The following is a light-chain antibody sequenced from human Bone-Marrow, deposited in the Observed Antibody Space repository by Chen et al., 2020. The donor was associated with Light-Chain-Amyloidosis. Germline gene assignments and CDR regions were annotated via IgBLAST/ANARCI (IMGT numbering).Light chain of an antibody. CDR2: EVS. V-gene: IGLV2-23*02. J-gene: IGLJ2*01. CDR3: CSYAGSSTLV. CDR1: SSDVGSYNL. Sequence: QSALTQPASVSGSPGQSITISCTGTSSDVGSYNLVSWYQQHPGKAPKLMIYEVSKRPSGVSNPFSGSKSGNTASRTISGLQAEDEADYYCCSYAGSSTLVFGGGTKLTVL.